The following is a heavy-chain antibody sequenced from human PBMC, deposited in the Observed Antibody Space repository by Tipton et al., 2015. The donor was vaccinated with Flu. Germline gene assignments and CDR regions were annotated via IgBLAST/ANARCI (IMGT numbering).Heavy chain of an antibody. D-gene: IGHD3-3*01. CDR1: GHSISNGYY. J-gene: IGHJ4*02. Sequence: TLSLTCTVSGHSISNGYYWGWIRQSPGKGLEWIASFYHSGSTSFNPSLRSRVTVSVDTSKSQFSLKLNSVTAADTAVYYCARDLTTIFGGAFDNWGPGTLVTVSS. V-gene: IGHV4-38-2*02. CDR3: ARDLTTIFGGAFDN. CDR2: FYHSGST.